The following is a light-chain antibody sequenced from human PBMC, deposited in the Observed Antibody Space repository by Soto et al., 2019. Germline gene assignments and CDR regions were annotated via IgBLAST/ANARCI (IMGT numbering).Light chain of an antibody. CDR2: AAS. J-gene: IGKJ1*01. Sequence: EIVLTQSPGTLSLSPGERATLSCRASQSVSSSYLAWYQQKPGQAPRLLIYAASSRATGIPDRFSGSGSGTDFTLTISRLETEDFAVYYCQQYGSTPLWTFGQGNQVEVK. CDR1: QSVSSSY. V-gene: IGKV3-20*01. CDR3: QQYGSTPLWT.